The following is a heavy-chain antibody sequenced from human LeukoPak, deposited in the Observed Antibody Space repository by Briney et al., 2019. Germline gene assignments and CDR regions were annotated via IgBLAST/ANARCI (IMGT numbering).Heavy chain of an antibody. CDR2: IYHSGDT. V-gene: IGHV4-38-2*01. D-gene: IGHD6-19*01. CDR1: GYSISSGYY. CDR3: ASGWFHGDY. J-gene: IGHJ4*02. Sequence: PSETLSLTCAVSGYSISSGYYGGWIRRPPGKGLEWIGTIYHSGDTYYNPSLKSRLTISLDTSKNQFSLKLSSVTAADTAVYYCASGWFHGDYWGQGTLVTVSS.